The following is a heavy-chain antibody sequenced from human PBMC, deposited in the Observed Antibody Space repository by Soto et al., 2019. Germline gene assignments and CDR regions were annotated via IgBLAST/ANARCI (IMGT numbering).Heavy chain of an antibody. D-gene: IGHD6-19*01. CDR1: GYSFSNTW. Sequence: AGESLKISCKGSGYSFSNTWINWVRQMPGKGLEWMGIIYPGNSETRYSPYFQGQVTISADKSINTAYLQWSSLKASDTATYYCAKEAGSAYYGMDVWGQGTTVTVSS. V-gene: IGHV5-51*01. J-gene: IGHJ6*02. CDR2: IYPGNSET. CDR3: AKEAGSAYYGMDV.